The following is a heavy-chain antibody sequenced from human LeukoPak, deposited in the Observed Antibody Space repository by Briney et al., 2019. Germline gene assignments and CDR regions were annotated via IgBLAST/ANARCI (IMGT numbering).Heavy chain of an antibody. CDR2: ISSSGSTI. D-gene: IGHD2-21*02. CDR1: GFTFSDYY. V-gene: IGHV3-11*01. J-gene: IGHJ4*02. Sequence: PGGSLRLSCAASGFTFSDYYMSWIRQAPGKGLEWVSYISSSGSTIYYADSVKGRFTISRDNAKNSLYLKMHSLRAEDTAVYYCARDLYTYCGGDCCHDYWGQGTLVTVSS. CDR3: ARDLYTYCGGDCCHDY.